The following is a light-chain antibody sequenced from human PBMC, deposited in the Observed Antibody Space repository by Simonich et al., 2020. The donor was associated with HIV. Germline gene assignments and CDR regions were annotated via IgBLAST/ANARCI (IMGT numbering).Light chain of an antibody. V-gene: IGKV4-1*01. CDR3: QQYYNTPQT. J-gene: IGKJ1*01. Sequence: DIVMTQSPDSLAVSLGERATINCKSSQSILYSSNNKNHLAWYQQKPGHPPRLLIYWASTRESGVPDRFSGSWSGTDFTLTISSLQAEDVAVYYCQQYYNTPQTFGQGTKVEIK. CDR2: WAS. CDR1: QSILYSSNNKNH.